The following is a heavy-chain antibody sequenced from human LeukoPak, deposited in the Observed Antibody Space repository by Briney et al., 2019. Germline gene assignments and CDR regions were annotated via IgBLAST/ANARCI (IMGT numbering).Heavy chain of an antibody. V-gene: IGHV4-59*08. CDR2: IYYTGST. CDR3: ARLKGYSSGWYPSYYFDY. Sequence: SETLSLTCTVSGGSISSYYWSWIRQPPGKGLEWIGYIYYTGSTNYNPSLKSRVTISVDTSKNQFSLKLSSVTAADTAVYYCARLKGYSSGWYPSYYFDYWGQGTLVTVSS. J-gene: IGHJ4*02. CDR1: GGSISSYY. D-gene: IGHD6-19*01.